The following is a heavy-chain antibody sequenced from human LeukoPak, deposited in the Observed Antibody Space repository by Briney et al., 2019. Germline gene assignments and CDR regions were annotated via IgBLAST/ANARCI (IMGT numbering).Heavy chain of an antibody. D-gene: IGHD2-2*01. CDR2: ISSSSNYI. CDR1: GFTFSSYT. Sequence: GGSLRLSCEASGFTFSSYTMNWARQAPGKGLEWVSSISSSSNYIYYADSVKGRFTISRDNAKNSLYLQMNSLRAEDTAVYYCAKDMPARYFDYWGQGTLVTVSS. J-gene: IGHJ4*02. CDR3: AKDMPARYFDY. V-gene: IGHV3-21*01.